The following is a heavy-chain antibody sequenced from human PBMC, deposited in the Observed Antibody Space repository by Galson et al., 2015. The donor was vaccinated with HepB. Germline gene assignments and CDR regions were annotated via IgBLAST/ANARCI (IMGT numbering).Heavy chain of an antibody. Sequence: SLRLSCAASGFTFSSYGMHWVRQAPGKGLEWVAVISYDGSNKYYADSVKGRFTISRDNSKNTLYLQMNSLRAGDTAVYYCANALEGGGEHIVVVTALRDWGQGTLVTVSS. J-gene: IGHJ4*02. CDR3: ANALEGGGEHIVVVTALRD. V-gene: IGHV3-30*18. D-gene: IGHD2-21*02. CDR2: ISYDGSNK. CDR1: GFTFSSYG.